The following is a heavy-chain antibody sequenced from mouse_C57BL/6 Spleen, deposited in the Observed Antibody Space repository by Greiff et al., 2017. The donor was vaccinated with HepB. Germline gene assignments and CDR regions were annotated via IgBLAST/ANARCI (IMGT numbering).Heavy chain of an antibody. CDR3: ARLWSPHYFDY. J-gene: IGHJ2*01. D-gene: IGHD6-5*01. CDR2: IYPRDGST. V-gene: IGHV1-85*01. Sequence: QVQLKESGPELVKPGASVKLSCKASGYTFTSYDINWVKQRPGQGLEWIGWIYPRDGSTKYNEKFKGKATLTVDTSSSTAYMELHSLTSEDSAVYFCARLWSPHYFDYWGQGTTLTVSS. CDR1: GYTFTSYD.